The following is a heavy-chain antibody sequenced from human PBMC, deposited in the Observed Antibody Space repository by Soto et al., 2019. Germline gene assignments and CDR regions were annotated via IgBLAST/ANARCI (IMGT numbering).Heavy chain of an antibody. Sequence: SETLSLTCAVSGGSFSDYFWSWIRQPPEKGLEWIGEITPSGGTNYNPSLKSRVTISVDTSKNHFSLKVTSVTAADTAVYYCARRYGASFDYWGQGTLVTVSA. J-gene: IGHJ4*02. D-gene: IGHD4-17*01. CDR2: ITPSGGT. CDR3: ARRYGASFDY. CDR1: GGSFSDYF. V-gene: IGHV4-34*01.